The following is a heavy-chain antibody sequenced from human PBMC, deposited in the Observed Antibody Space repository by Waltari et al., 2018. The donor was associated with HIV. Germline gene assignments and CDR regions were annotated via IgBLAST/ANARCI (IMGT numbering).Heavy chain of an antibody. CDR2: IYYSGST. V-gene: IGHV4-39*01. CDR1: AGSISSSSYY. Sequence: QLQLQESGPGLVKTSETLSLTCTVSAGSISSSSYYWGWIRQPPGKGLGWIGSIYYSGSTYYNPSLKSRVTISVDTSKNQFSLKLSSVTAADTAVYYCARHAVAGTYGMDVWGQGTTVTVSS. D-gene: IGHD6-19*01. J-gene: IGHJ6*02. CDR3: ARHAVAGTYGMDV.